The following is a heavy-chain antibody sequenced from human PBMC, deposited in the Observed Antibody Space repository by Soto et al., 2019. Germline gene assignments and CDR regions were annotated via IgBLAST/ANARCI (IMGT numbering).Heavy chain of an antibody. CDR3: AMGDDSSGLGRKH. CDR1: GGSVTSEHYY. CDR2: IYYSGST. V-gene: IGHV4-31*03. D-gene: IGHD3-22*01. J-gene: IGHJ4*02. Sequence: SETLSLTCTVSGGSVTSEHYYWSWIRQHPGKGLEWIGYIYYSGSTYYNPSLKSRVTISVNTSKNQFSLKLSSVTAADTAVYYCAMGDDSSGLGRKHWGQGTLVTSPQ.